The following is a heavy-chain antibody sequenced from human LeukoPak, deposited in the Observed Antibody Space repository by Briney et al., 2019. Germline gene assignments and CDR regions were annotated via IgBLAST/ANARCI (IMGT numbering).Heavy chain of an antibody. CDR3: AKERSEVVVAATNY. Sequence: GGSLRLSCAASGFTFSSYAMSWVRQAPGKGLEWVSAISASGGSTYYADSVKGRFTISRDNSKNTLSLQINSLRAEDTAVYYCAKERSEVVVAATNYWGQGTLVTVSS. CDR1: GFTFSSYA. J-gene: IGHJ4*02. D-gene: IGHD2-15*01. V-gene: IGHV3-23*01. CDR2: ISASGGST.